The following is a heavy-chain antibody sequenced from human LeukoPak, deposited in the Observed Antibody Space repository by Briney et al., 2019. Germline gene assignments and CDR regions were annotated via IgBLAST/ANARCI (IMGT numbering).Heavy chain of an antibody. Sequence: ASVKVSCKASGYTFTGYYMHWVRQAPGQGLEWMGIINPSGGSTSYAQKFQGRVTMTRDMSTSTVYMELSSLRSEDTAVYYCARDNSGRDEAWWFNPCGQGNLVTVYS. J-gene: IGHJ5*02. V-gene: IGHV1-46*01. CDR2: INPSGGST. CDR3: ARDNSGRDEAWWFNP. CDR1: GYTFTGYY. D-gene: IGHD3-10*01.